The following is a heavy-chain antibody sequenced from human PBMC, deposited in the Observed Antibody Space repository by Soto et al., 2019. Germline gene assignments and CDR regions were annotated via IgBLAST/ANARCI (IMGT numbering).Heavy chain of an antibody. V-gene: IGHV3-23*01. J-gene: IGHJ4*02. CDR1: GFTFSSFS. Sequence: EVQLLESGGGLVQPGGSLRLSCAASGFTFSSFSLSWFRQAPGKGLEWVSRISGLGGSIYYADSVKVRFTISRDNSKYTLYLEMNSLRAEDTAVYYGSTSNGDTWERSFFDFWGQGTLVTGSS. CDR2: ISGLGGSI. CDR3: STSNGDTWERSFFDF. D-gene: IGHD1-26*01.